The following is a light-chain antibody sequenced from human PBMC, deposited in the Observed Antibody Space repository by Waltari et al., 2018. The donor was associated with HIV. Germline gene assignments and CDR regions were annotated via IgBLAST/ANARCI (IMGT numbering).Light chain of an antibody. J-gene: IGLJ2*01. CDR2: GDD. CDR1: GSNIGTNT. CDR3: AAWDDSLNGQVV. Sequence: HSVLTHPASVSATPGQRVTISCSGSGSNIGTNTVSWYQIFPGTAPKLFIFGDDQRPSGVPDRFSGSKSGTSASLTISCLQSEDEATYFCAAWDDSLNGQVVFGGGTLLTVL. V-gene: IGLV1-44*01.